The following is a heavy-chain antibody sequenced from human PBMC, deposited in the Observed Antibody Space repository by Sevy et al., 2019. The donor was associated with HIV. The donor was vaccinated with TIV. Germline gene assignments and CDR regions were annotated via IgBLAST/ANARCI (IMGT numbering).Heavy chain of an antibody. D-gene: IGHD6-19*01. CDR3: ARVSSGWSLFDY. Sequence: SETLSLTCTVSGGSISSYYWSWIRQPPGKGLEWIGYIYYSGSTNCNPSLKSRVTISVDTSKNQFSLKLSSVTAADTAVYYCARVSSGWSLFDYWGQGTLVTVSS. CDR2: IYYSGST. J-gene: IGHJ4*02. V-gene: IGHV4-59*01. CDR1: GGSISSYY.